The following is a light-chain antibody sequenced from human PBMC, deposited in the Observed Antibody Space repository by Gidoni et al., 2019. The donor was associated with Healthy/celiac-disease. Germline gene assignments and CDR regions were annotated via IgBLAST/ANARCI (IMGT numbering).Light chain of an antibody. CDR2: DPS. CDR3: QQYNSYSQT. J-gene: IGKJ1*01. CDR1: QSISSW. V-gene: IGKV1-5*01. Sequence: DIQMTKSPSTLSASVGDRVTITCRASQSISSWLAWYQQKPGKAPKLLVYDPSSLESGVPSSFSGSGSGTEFTLTISSLQPDDFATYYCQQYNSYSQTFGQGTKVEIK.